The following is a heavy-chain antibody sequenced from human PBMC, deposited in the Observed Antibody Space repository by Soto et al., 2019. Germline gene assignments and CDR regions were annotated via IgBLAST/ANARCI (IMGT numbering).Heavy chain of an antibody. V-gene: IGHV4-59*01. D-gene: IGHD6-13*01. CDR2: IYYSGST. CDR3: ARALQRSSSSWYDY. J-gene: IGHJ4*02. Sequence: PSETLSLTCTVSGGSISSYYWSWIRQPPGKGLEWIGYIYYSGSTNYNPSLKSRVTISVDTSKNQFSLKLSSVTAADTAVYYCARALQRSSSSWYDYWGRGTLVTVSS. CDR1: GGSISSYY.